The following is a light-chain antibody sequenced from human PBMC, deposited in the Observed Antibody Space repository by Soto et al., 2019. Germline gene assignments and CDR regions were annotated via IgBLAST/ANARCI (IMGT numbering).Light chain of an antibody. V-gene: IGKV1-39*01. J-gene: IGKJ3*01. CDR1: PGISSS. CDR2: AAS. CDR3: QQSYNTLIT. Sequence: DIQLTQSPSFLSASVGDRLTMTCRASPGISSSLAWYQQKPVKAPNVLIHAASVLQSGVPSRFSGSGSGTDFTLTISSLQPEDFATYYCQQSYNTLITFGPGTKVDI.